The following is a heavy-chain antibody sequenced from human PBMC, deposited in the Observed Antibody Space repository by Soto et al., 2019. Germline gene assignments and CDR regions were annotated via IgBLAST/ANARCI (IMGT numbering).Heavy chain of an antibody. V-gene: IGHV4-39*02. Sequence: PSETLSLTCTVSGGSISSSSYYWGWIRQPPGKGLEWIGSIYYSGSTYYNPSLKSRVTISVDTSKNQFSLKLSSVTAADTAVYYCAREKVTWKSAARGWFDPWGQGTLVTVSS. CDR1: GGSISSSSYY. J-gene: IGHJ5*02. CDR2: IYYSGST. D-gene: IGHD6-6*01. CDR3: AREKVTWKSAARGWFDP.